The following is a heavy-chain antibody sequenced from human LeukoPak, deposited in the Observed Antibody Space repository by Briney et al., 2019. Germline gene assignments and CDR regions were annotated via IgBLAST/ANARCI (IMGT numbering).Heavy chain of an antibody. D-gene: IGHD1-26*01. CDR1: GFSFTTHV. V-gene: IGHV3-23*01. J-gene: IGHJ4*02. CDR2: ISGAGSGT. Sequence: GGSLRLSCAASGFSFTTHVINRVRQAPGKGLEWVSAISGAGSGTDYADSVKGRLTISRDNSKNTLYVQMNGLRAEDTAVYYCARASGKAFDYWGQGTLVAVSS. CDR3: ARASGKAFDY.